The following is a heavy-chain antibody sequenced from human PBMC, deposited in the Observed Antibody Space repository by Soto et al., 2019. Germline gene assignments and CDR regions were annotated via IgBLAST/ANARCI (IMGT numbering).Heavy chain of an antibody. CDR1: GGSIYRSGYY. CDR3: RKVLVRATGHPASDS. Sequence: SETLSLTCTVSGGSIYRSGYYWSWIRQPPGRGLEWLGNIDYNGVTYYNPSLKSRVTISRDTSKNQFSLKLTSVTAADTAMYYCRKVLVRATGHPASDSWGPGNLVTV. D-gene: IGHD2-15*01. J-gene: IGHJ4*02. V-gene: IGHV4-39*01. CDR2: IDYNGVT.